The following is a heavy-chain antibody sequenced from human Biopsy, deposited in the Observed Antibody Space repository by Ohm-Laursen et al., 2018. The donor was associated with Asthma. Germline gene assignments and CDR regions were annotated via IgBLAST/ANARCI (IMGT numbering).Heavy chain of an antibody. V-gene: IGHV3-30*03. Sequence: SLRLSCAAAGFVFSQCGMHWVRQGPGKGLEWVAFVSSDGHDKFYEDSVKGRFTISRDNSRNRLYLQINRLTVEDSTLYFCARQSGQDFPDTSAFDIWGQGTKVAVSS. CDR1: GFVFSQCG. D-gene: IGHD3-22*01. CDR3: ARQSGQDFPDTSAFDI. CDR2: VSSDGHDK. J-gene: IGHJ3*02.